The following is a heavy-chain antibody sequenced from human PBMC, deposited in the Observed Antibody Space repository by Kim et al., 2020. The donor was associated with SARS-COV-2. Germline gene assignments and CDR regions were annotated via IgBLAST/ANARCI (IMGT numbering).Heavy chain of an antibody. Sequence: SLKTRLTISKDTSKNQVVLTMTNMDPVDTATYYCARIPGDSSGYYYEFDYWGQGTLVTVSS. J-gene: IGHJ4*02. V-gene: IGHV2-70*01. D-gene: IGHD3-22*01. CDR3: ARIPGDSSGYYYEFDY.